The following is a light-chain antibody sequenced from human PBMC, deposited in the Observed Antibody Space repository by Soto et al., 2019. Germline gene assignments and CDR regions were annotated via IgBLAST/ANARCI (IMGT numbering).Light chain of an antibody. CDR3: SSFTSRSYV. CDR2: DVS. V-gene: IGLV2-14*01. Sequence: QSALTQPASVSGSPGQSITISCTGTSIDVGGYNYVSWYQQHPGKAPKLMIYDVSNRPSGVSNRFSGSKSGNTASLTISGLQAEDEADYYCSSFTSRSYVFGTGTKVTVL. CDR1: SIDVGGYNY. J-gene: IGLJ1*01.